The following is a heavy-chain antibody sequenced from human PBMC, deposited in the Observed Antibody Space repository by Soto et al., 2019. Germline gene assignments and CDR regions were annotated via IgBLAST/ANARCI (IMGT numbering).Heavy chain of an antibody. Sequence: QVTLKESGPVLVKPTETLTLTCTVSGFSLSNARMGVSWIRQPPGKALEWLAHIFSNDEKSYSTSLKSRLTISKDTTKPQVVLNMTNMDPVDTATYYGARIRWDIVATIVWFDPWGQGTLVTFSS. V-gene: IGHV2-26*01. CDR2: IFSNDEK. J-gene: IGHJ5*02. D-gene: IGHD5-12*01. CDR1: GFSLSNARMG. CDR3: ARIRWDIVATIVWFDP.